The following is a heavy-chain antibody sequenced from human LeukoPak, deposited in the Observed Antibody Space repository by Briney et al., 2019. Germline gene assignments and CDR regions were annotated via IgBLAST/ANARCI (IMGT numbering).Heavy chain of an antibody. D-gene: IGHD3-3*01. CDR3: ARGSRPYDFWSGSFDY. V-gene: IGHV4-59*12. Sequence: SETLSLTCTVSGGSISSYYWSWIRQLPGKGLEWIGYIYYSGSTNYNPSLKSRVTISVDTSKNQFSLKLSSVTAADTAVYYCARGSRPYDFWSGSFDYWGQGTLVTVSS. J-gene: IGHJ4*02. CDR2: IYYSGST. CDR1: GGSISSYY.